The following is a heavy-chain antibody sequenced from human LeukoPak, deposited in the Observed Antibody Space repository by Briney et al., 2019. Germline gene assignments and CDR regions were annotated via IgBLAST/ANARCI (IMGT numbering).Heavy chain of an antibody. D-gene: IGHD3-3*01. Sequence: ASVKVSCKASGYTFTDYYMHWVRQTPGQGLEWMGWINPNGGGTNYAQKFQGRVTMTRDTSISAAYMELSRLRSDDTAVYYCVRESHSFGHSYYFDYWGQGILVTVSS. CDR2: INPNGGGT. CDR1: GYTFTDYY. CDR3: VRESHSFGHSYYFDY. V-gene: IGHV1-2*02. J-gene: IGHJ4*02.